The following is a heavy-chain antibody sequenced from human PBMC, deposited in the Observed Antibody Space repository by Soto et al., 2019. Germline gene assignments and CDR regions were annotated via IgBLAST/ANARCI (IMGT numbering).Heavy chain of an antibody. V-gene: IGHV3-33*01. CDR2: IWYDGSNK. D-gene: IGHD6-25*01. CDR3: ARDQGCGSGQYGMAF. CDR1: GFTFSSYG. Sequence: GGSLRLSCAASGFTFSSYGMHWVRQAPGKGLEWVAVIWYDGSNKYYADSVKGRFTISRDNSKNTLYLQMNSLRAEDTAVYYCARDQGCGSGQYGMAFWGQGSTVT. J-gene: IGHJ6*02.